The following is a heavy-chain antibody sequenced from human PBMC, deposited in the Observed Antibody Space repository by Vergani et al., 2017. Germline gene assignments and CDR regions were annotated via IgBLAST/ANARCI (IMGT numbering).Heavy chain of an antibody. CDR1: GGTFSSYA. CDR3: ARGGEYSSSWYVHYYYMDV. D-gene: IGHD6-13*01. CDR2: IIPIFGTA. V-gene: IGHV1-69*06. J-gene: IGHJ6*03. Sequence: QVQLVQSGAEVKKPGSSVKVSCKASGGTFSSYAISWVRQAPGQGLEWMGGIIPIFGTANYAQKFQGRVTITADKSTSTAYMELSSLRTEDTAVYYCARGGEYSSSWYVHYYYMDVGGKGTTVTVSS.